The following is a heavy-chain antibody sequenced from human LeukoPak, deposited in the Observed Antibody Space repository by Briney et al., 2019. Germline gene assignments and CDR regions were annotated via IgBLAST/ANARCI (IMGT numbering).Heavy chain of an antibody. V-gene: IGHV4-34*01. CDR1: GVSFSDNY. CDR2: INHRGST. D-gene: IGHD6-19*01. Sequence: SETLSLTCAVHGVSFSDNYWNWIRQPPGKGLVWIGEINHRGSTNYNPSLKSRATISVDTSKNQFSLKLSSVTTADTAVYYCARHFFVSVAGIISLPFYAFDIWGQGTMVTVSS. J-gene: IGHJ3*02. CDR3: ARHFFVSVAGIISLPFYAFDI.